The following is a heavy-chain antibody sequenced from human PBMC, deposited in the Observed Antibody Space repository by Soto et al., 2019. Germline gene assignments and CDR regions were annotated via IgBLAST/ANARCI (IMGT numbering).Heavy chain of an antibody. J-gene: IGHJ6*02. CDR1: GFTFSSYA. CDR2: ISYDGSNK. Sequence: PGGSLRLSCAASGFTFSSYAMHWVRQAPGKGLEWVAVISYDGSNKYYADSVKGRFTISRDNPKNTLYLQMNSLRAEDTAVYYCGKNLGYGDFTGYYYYGMDVWGQGTTVTVSS. D-gene: IGHD4-17*01. V-gene: IGHV3-30-3*02. CDR3: GKNLGYGDFTGYYYYGMDV.